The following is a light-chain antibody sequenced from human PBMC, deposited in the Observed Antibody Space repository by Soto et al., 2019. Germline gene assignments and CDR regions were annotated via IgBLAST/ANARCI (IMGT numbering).Light chain of an antibody. CDR2: GAS. V-gene: IGKV3-20*01. J-gene: IGKJ4*01. Sequence: ENVYTQSPGTRSVSPGDGATRSCRASQSLSSSYLAWYQQKPGQAPRLLIYGASSRATGIPDRFSGSGSGTDFTLTISRLEPEDFAVYYCQQFATSPLTFGGGTKVDIK. CDR3: QQFATSPLT. CDR1: QSLSSSY.